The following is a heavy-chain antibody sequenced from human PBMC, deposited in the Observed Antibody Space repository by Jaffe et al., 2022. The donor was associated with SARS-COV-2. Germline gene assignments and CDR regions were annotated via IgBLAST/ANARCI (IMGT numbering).Heavy chain of an antibody. V-gene: IGHV1-8*01. Sequence: QVQLVQSGAEVKKPGASVKVSCKASGYTFTSYDINWVRQATGQGLEWMGWMNPNSGNTGYAQKFQGRVTMTRNTSISTAYMELSSLRSEDTAVYYCARGPPVGEIVATIGEPLHGDYYYYGMDVWGQGTTVTVSS. CDR3: ARGPPVGEIVATIGEPLHGDYYYYGMDV. D-gene: IGHD5-12*01. CDR1: GYTFTSYD. J-gene: IGHJ6*02. CDR2: MNPNSGNT.